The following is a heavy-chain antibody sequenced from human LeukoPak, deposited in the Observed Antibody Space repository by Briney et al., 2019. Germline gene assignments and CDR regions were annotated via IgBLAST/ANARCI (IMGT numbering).Heavy chain of an antibody. J-gene: IGHJ4*02. V-gene: IGHV1-18*01. CDR1: GYTFSNYG. Sequence: GASVQVSCKASGYTFSNYGISWVRQAPGQGLEWMGWISPYNGNTDYAQKLQGRVTMTTDTSTSTAYMDLRSLRSDDTALYYCARTVTTSSYYFDYWGQGSLVTVSS. D-gene: IGHD4-17*01. CDR3: ARTVTTSSYYFDY. CDR2: ISPYNGNT.